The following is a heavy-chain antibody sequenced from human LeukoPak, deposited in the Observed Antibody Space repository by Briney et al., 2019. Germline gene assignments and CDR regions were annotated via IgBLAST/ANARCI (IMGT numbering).Heavy chain of an antibody. Sequence: GGSLRLSCAASGFTFRNAWMSWVRQAPGKGLAWVVRIKSKTDGGTTDYAAPVKGRFTISRDDSKNTLYLQMNSLKTEDTAMYYCTTANRGDGFDYWGQGTLVTVSS. J-gene: IGHJ4*02. CDR2: IKSKTDGGTT. CDR3: TTANRGDGFDY. CDR1: GFTFRNAW. V-gene: IGHV3-15*01. D-gene: IGHD3-10*01.